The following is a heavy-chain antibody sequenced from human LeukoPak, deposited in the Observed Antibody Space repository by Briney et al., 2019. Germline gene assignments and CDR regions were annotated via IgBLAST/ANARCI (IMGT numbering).Heavy chain of an antibody. CDR1: GFTFSSYG. Sequence: GRSLRLSCAASGFTFSSYGMHWVRQAPGKGLEWVAVIWYDGSNKYYADSVKGRFTISRDNSKNTLYLQMNSLRAEDTAVYYCARDPLYRSSTSCYRYGMDVWGQGTTVTVSS. CDR2: IWYDGSNK. D-gene: IGHD2-2*02. J-gene: IGHJ6*02. V-gene: IGHV3-33*01. CDR3: ARDPLYRSSTSCYRYGMDV.